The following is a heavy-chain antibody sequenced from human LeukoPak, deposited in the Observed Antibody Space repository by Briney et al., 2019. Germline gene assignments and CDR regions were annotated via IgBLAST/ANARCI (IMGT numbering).Heavy chain of an antibody. D-gene: IGHD3-3*01. J-gene: IGHJ5*02. CDR3: ARGTIFGVVTT. V-gene: IGHV4-38-2*02. CDR1: GYSISCGYY. Sequence: PSETLSLTCTVSGYSISCGYYWGWIRQPPGKGLEWIGNIYHSGSTYYNPSLKSRVTISVDTSKNQFSLKLTSVTAADTAVYYCARGTIFGVVTTWGQGTLVTVSS. CDR2: IYHSGST.